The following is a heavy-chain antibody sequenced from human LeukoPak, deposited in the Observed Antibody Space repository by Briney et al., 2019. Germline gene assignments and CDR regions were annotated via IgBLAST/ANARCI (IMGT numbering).Heavy chain of an antibody. D-gene: IGHD4-11*01. CDR3: ARRSPTAEYFQH. CDR2: IYPGDSDT. Sequence: GASLKISWKGSGYSFTTYWIAWGRQMPGKGLEWMGIIYPGDSDTRYSPSFQGQVTISADKSISTAYLQWSSLKASDTAIYYCARRSPTAEYFQHWGQGTLVTVSS. J-gene: IGHJ1*01. CDR1: GYSFTTYW. V-gene: IGHV5-51*01.